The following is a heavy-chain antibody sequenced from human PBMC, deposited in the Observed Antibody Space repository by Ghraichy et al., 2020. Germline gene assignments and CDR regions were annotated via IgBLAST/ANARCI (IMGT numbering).Heavy chain of an antibody. Sequence: SCAASGFTFTTYCMHWVRQAPGKGLEWVAIISNDGSKTYYRESVRGRFTISRDNSKNTVYLEVNSLRVEDTALYYCSRSVAFGGAGAFDVWGLGTMVTVSP. J-gene: IGHJ3*01. CDR1: GFTFTTYC. CDR2: ISNDGSKT. V-gene: IGHV3-30*04. CDR3: SRSVAFGGAGAFDV. D-gene: IGHD2-21*01.